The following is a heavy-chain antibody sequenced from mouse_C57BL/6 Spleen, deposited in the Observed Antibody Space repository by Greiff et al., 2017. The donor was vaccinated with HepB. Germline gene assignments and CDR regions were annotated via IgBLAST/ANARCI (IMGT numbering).Heavy chain of an antibody. CDR1: GYTFTSYW. D-gene: IGHD3-2*02. J-gene: IGHJ3*01. CDR2: IDPSDSYT. V-gene: IGHV1-50*01. CDR3: AREDSSTY. Sequence: QVQLQQSGAELVKPGASVKLSCKASGYTFTSYWMQWVKQRPGQGLEWIGEIDPSDSYTNYNQKFKGKATLTVATSSSTAYMQLSSLTSEDSAVYYCAREDSSTYWGQGTLVTVSA.